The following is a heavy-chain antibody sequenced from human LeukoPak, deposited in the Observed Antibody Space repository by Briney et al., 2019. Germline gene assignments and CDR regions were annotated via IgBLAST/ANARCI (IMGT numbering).Heavy chain of an antibody. D-gene: IGHD3-10*01. CDR1: GGSFSGYY. V-gene: IGHV4-34*01. CDR3: ATVGGAGRFDY. CDR2: INHSGST. Sequence: SETLSLTCAVYGGSFSGYYWSWIRQPPGKGLEWIGEINHSGSTNYNPSLKSRVTMSVDTSKNQFSLKLSSVTAADTAVYYCATVGGAGRFDYWGQGTLVTVSS. J-gene: IGHJ4*02.